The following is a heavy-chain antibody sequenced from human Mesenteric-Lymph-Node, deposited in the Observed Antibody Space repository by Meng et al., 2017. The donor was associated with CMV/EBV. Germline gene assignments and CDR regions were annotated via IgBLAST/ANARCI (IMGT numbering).Heavy chain of an antibody. V-gene: IGHV1-46*01. CDR1: GYSFTSYF. CDR2: INPSGDYT. Sequence: ASVKVSCKTSGYSFTSYFIHWVRQAPGQGLEWMGIINPSGDYTSYAQTVRERVTMTRDTSTSTVYMELSSLRSEDTAVYYCARELELLGHWGQGTLVTVSS. CDR3: ARELELLGH. J-gene: IGHJ4*02. D-gene: IGHD1-7*01.